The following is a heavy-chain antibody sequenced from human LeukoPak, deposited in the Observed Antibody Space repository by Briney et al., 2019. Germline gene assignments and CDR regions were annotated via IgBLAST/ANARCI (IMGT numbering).Heavy chain of an antibody. J-gene: IGHJ4*02. V-gene: IGHV4-30-2*01. CDR2: IYHSGST. CDR1: GVSISSGGYS. Sequence: PSVTLSLTCAVSGVSISSGGYSWSWIRQPPGKGLEWIGYIYHSGSTYYNPSLKSRVTISVDRSKNQFSLKLSSVTAADTAVYYCARGGATVPFDYWGQGTLVTVSS. D-gene: IGHD4-17*01. CDR3: ARGGATVPFDY.